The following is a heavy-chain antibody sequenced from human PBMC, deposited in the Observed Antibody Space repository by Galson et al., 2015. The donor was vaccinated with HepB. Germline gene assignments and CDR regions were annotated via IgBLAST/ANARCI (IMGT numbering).Heavy chain of an antibody. V-gene: IGHV3-30*04. CDR2: ISYDGSNK. CDR3: ARVKSGTMVRGALDY. D-gene: IGHD3-10*01. Sequence: SLRLSCAASGFTFSSYAMHWVRQAPGKGLEWVAVISYDGSNKYYADSVKGRFTISRDNSKNTLYLQMNSLRAEDTAVYYCARVKSGTMVRGALDYWGQGTLVTVSS. CDR1: GFTFSSYA. J-gene: IGHJ4*02.